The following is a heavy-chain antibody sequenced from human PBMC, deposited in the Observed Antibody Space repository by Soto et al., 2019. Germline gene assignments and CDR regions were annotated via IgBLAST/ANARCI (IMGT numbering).Heavy chain of an antibody. J-gene: IGHJ6*02. CDR3: ARDLSTDCSSTSCYPTYYYGMDV. V-gene: IGHV4-61*08. D-gene: IGHD2-2*01. Sequence: PSETLSLTCTVSGGSISSGGYYWSWIRQHPGKGLEWIGYIYYSGSTNYNPSLKSRVTMSVDTSKNQFSLKLSSVTAADTAVYYCARDLSTDCSSTSCYPTYYYGMDVWGQGTTVTVSS. CDR2: IYYSGST. CDR1: GGSISSGGYY.